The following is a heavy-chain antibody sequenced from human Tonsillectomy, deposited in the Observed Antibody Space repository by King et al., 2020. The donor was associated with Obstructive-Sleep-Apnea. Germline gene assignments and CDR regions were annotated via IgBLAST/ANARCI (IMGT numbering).Heavy chain of an antibody. CDR3: ARTAVTMIRGVIITEDYYYYYGMDV. CDR2: IYYSGRT. V-gene: IGHV4-31*03. D-gene: IGHD3-10*01. Sequence: VQLQESGPGLVKPSQTLSLTCIVSGGSISSGDYYWSWIRQHPGKGLEWIGYIYYSGRTYYNPSLKSRVTISVDTFKNQFSLKLGSLTAADTAVYYCARTAVTMIRGVIITEDYYYYYGMDVWGQGTTVTVSS. CDR1: GGSISSGDYY. J-gene: IGHJ6*02.